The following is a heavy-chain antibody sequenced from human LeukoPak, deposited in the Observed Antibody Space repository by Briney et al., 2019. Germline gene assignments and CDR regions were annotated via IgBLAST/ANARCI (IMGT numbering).Heavy chain of an antibody. J-gene: IGHJ4*02. V-gene: IGHV4-4*02. CDR1: GGSISSSNW. Sequence: SETLSLTCAVSGGSISSSNWWSWVRQPPGKGLEWIGEIYHSGSTNYNPSLKSRVTISVDKSKNQFSLKLSSVTAADTAVYYCAKDLIANSYGHAGRSNFDYWGQGTLVTVSS. D-gene: IGHD5-18*01. CDR2: IYHSGST. CDR3: AKDLIANSYGHAGRSNFDY.